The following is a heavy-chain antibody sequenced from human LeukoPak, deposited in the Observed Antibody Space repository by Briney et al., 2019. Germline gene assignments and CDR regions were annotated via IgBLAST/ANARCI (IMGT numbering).Heavy chain of an antibody. V-gene: IGHV1-18*01. CDR1: GYTFTSYG. CDR2: ISAYNGNT. Sequence: ASVKVSCKASGYTFTSYGICWVRQAPGQGLEWMGWISAYNGNTNYAQKLQGRVTMTTDTSTSTAYMELRSLRSDDTAVYYCAREGSRAANPGAYYFDYWGQGTLVTVSS. J-gene: IGHJ4*02. D-gene: IGHD6-13*01. CDR3: AREGSRAANPGAYYFDY.